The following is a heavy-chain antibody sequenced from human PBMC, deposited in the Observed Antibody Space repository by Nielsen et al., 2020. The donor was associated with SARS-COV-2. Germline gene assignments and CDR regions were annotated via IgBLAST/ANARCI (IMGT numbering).Heavy chain of an antibody. CDR3: ARGGRGIVATTGDDAFDI. V-gene: IGHV1-2*06. J-gene: IGHJ3*02. Sequence: ASVKVSCKASGYTFTDYYIHWVRQAPGQGLEWMGRINPYSGGTNYAQKFQGTVTMTRDASISTVYMELTSDDTAVYYCARGGRGIVATTGDDAFDIWGQGTMVTVSS. CDR2: INPYSGGT. CDR1: GYTFTDYY. D-gene: IGHD5-12*01.